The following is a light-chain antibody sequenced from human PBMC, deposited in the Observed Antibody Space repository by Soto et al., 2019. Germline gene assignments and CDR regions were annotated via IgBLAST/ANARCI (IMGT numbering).Light chain of an antibody. Sequence: QSGLTQPASVSGSPGQSISISCTGSSSDVGSYNYVSWYQQHPGKAPKLLISEVSNRPSGVSNRFSGSKSDNTASLTISGLQAEDEADYYCSSYTSGSTFVFGTGTKLTVL. V-gene: IGLV2-14*01. CDR2: EVS. J-gene: IGLJ1*01. CDR3: SSYTSGSTFV. CDR1: SSDVGSYNY.